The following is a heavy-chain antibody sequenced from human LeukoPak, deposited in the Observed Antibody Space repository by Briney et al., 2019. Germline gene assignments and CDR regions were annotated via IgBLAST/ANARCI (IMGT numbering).Heavy chain of an antibody. CDR3: ARDFFPIADSTWYEIGY. J-gene: IGHJ4*02. CDR1: GFTFNGYA. Sequence: TGGSLRLSCAASGFTFNGYAMYWVRQTPGKGLEWVTLISYDGYDKSYADSVRGRFTISRDNSKNTLYLQMDSLRSEDTAIYYCARDFFPIADSTWYEIGYWGQGTLVTVST. D-gene: IGHD2-21*01. V-gene: IGHV3-30-3*01. CDR2: ISYDGYDK.